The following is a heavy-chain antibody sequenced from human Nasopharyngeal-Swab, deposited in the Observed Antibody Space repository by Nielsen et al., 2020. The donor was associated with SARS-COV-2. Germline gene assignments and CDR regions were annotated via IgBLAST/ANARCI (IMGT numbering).Heavy chain of an antibody. CDR3: ARDGAMRYCRSTSCSPGGGMDV. CDR2: ISAYNGNT. J-gene: IGHJ6*02. Sequence: SVTVSCKASGYTFTSYGISWVRQAPGQGLEWMGWISAYNGNTNYAQKPQGRVTMTTDTSTSPAYMELRSLRSDDTAVYYCARDGAMRYCRSTSCSPGGGMDVWGQGTTVTVSS. V-gene: IGHV1-18*01. D-gene: IGHD2-2*01. CDR1: GYTFTSYG.